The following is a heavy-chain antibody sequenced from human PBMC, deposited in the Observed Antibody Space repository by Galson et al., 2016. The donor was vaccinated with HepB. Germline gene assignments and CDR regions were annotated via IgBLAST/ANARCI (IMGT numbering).Heavy chain of an antibody. Sequence: SETLSLTCNVSGGSISGTEYYWGWIRQPPGRGLEWIGSLYYGGSTNYNPSLETRVTISVGTSKNHLSLSLSSVTAADTAVYYCATGIVVAGKMYYYYMDVWGKGTSVTVSS. J-gene: IGHJ6*03. D-gene: IGHD6-19*01. CDR2: LYYGGST. CDR1: GGSISGTEYY. V-gene: IGHV4-39*01. CDR3: ATGIVVAGKMYYYYMDV.